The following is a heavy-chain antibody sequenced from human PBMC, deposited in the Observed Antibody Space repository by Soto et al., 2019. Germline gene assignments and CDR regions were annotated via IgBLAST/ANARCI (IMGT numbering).Heavy chain of an antibody. D-gene: IGHD6-19*01. CDR3: AKDRWSVYSSGWYGLFDI. Sequence: EVQLLESGGGLVQPGGSLRLSCAASGFTFSSYAMSWVRQAPGKGLEWVSAISGSGGSTYYADSVKGRFTISRDNSKNTLYLQMNSLRAEDTAVYYCAKDRWSVYSSGWYGLFDIWGQGTMVTVSS. CDR2: ISGSGGST. J-gene: IGHJ3*02. V-gene: IGHV3-23*01. CDR1: GFTFSSYA.